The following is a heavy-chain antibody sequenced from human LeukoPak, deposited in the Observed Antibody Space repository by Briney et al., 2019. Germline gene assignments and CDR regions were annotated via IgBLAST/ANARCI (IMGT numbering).Heavy chain of an antibody. J-gene: IGHJ4*02. V-gene: IGHV3-66*01. D-gene: IGHD6-13*01. CDR1: GFTVSTNY. CDR3: ARRYSSTWTLDS. Sequence: GGSLRLSCAASGFTVSTNYMGWVRQAPGKGLEWVSVICSGGNTYYADSVKGRFTLSRDSSKNTLYLQMNSLRAEDTAVYYCARRYSSTWTLDSWGQGTLVTVSS. CDR2: ICSGGNT.